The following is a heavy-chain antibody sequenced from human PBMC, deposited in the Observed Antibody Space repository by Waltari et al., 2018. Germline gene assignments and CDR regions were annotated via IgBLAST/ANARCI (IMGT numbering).Heavy chain of an antibody. CDR2: IYYSGST. D-gene: IGHD3-10*01. CDR3: ARDWAVHMVTVGYYYYYGMDV. CDR1: GGSISSSSYY. V-gene: IGHV4-39*07. J-gene: IGHJ6*02. Sequence: QLQLQESGPGLVKPSETLSLTCTVSGGSISSSSYYWGWIRQPPGKGLEWIGSIYYSGSTYYNPSLKSRVTISVDTSKNQFSLKLSSVTAADTAVYYCARDWAVHMVTVGYYYYYGMDVWGQGTTVTVSS.